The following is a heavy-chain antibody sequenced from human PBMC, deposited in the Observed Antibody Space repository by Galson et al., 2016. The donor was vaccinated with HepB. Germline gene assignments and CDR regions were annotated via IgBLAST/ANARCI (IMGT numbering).Heavy chain of an antibody. CDR3: ARDQDVRGIGWYSASGG. CDR1: GFTFSSYK. D-gene: IGHD6-19*01. CDR2: MLYDGSDK. V-gene: IGHV3-30*04. Sequence: SLRLSCAASGFTFSSYKMHWVRQAPGKGLEWVAVMLYDGSDKYYADSVKGRFTISRDNSKNTLYLQMNSLRAEDTAVYYCARDQDVRGIGWYSASGGWGQGTLVTVSS. J-gene: IGHJ4*02.